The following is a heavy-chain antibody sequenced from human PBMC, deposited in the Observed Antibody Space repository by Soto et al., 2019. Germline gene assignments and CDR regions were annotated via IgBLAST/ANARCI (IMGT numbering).Heavy chain of an antibody. J-gene: IGHJ5*02. D-gene: IGHD4-17*01. Sequence: EVRLVESGGTLVQPGRSLRLSCVASGFTFDDYAMHWVRRAPGKGLEWVSGINWNSEKIGYADSVKGRFTISRDNAKNSLSLQMNSLRVEDTALYFCTKAEYGDYSGLRPFDPWGQGTLVTVSS. CDR3: TKAEYGDYSGLRPFDP. V-gene: IGHV3-9*01. CDR2: INWNSEKI. CDR1: GFTFDDYA.